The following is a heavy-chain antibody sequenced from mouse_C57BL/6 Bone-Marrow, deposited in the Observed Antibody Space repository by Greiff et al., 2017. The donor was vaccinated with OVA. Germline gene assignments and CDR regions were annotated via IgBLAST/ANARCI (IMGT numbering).Heavy chain of an antibody. Sequence: EVQGVESGGDLVKPGGSLKLSCAASGFTFSSYGMSWVRQTPDKRLEWVATISSGGSYTYYPDRVKGRFTISRDNAKNTLYLQMSSLKSDDTAMYYCARHGDYGSFFDYWGQGTTLTVSS. CDR2: ISSGGSYT. CDR1: GFTFSSYG. D-gene: IGHD1-1*01. CDR3: ARHGDYGSFFDY. V-gene: IGHV5-6*01. J-gene: IGHJ2*01.